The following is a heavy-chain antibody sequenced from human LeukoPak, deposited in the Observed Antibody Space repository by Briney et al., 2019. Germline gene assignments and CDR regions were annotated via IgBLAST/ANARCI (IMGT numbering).Heavy chain of an antibody. CDR1: GFTFSSYA. CDR3: AKNIGYDWAYYFDY. J-gene: IGHJ4*02. V-gene: IGHV3-23*01. D-gene: IGHD5-12*01. Sequence: GGSLRLSCAASGFTFSSYAMSWVRQAPGKGPEWVSAISGSGGSTYYADSVKGRFTISRDNSKNTLYLQMNSLRAEDTAVYYCAKNIGYDWAYYFDYWGRGTLVTVS. CDR2: ISGSGGST.